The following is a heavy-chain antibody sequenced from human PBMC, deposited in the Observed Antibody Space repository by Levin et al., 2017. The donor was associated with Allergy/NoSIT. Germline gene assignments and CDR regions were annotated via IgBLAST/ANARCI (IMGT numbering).Heavy chain of an antibody. CDR3: ARYTRAVVSSNPTKASFDY. D-gene: IGHD3-22*01. CDR2: YFYSGNT. V-gene: IGHV4-39*01. Sequence: SQTLSLTCTVSGGSITSSSYYWGWIRQPPGKGLEWIGSYFYSGNTYYSPSHTRRVTISADTSKNQFSLRLTSVTAADTAVYYCARYTRAVVSSNPTKASFDYWGQGTLVIVSS. CDR1: GGSITSSSYY. J-gene: IGHJ4*02.